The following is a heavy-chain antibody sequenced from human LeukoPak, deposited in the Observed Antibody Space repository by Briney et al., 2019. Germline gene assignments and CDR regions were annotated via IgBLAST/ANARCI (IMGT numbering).Heavy chain of an antibody. Sequence: GESLKISCKVSGYSFTCYCIGWVRQMPGKGLEWMGIIYPGDSGPTYSPSFQGQVTISVDKSINSAYLQWSSLQASDTAMYYCGMSGDRVPLQDDVFDVWGQGTM. CDR2: IYPGDSGP. CDR1: GYSFTCYC. J-gene: IGHJ3*01. CDR3: GMSGDRVPLQDDVFDV. V-gene: IGHV5-51*01. D-gene: IGHD1-26*01.